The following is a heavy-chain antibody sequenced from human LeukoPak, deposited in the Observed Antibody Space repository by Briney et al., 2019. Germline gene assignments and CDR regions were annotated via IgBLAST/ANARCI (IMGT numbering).Heavy chain of an antibody. CDR2: ITSSTSTI. V-gene: IGHV3-48*02. J-gene: IGHJ4*02. D-gene: IGHD2-15*01. Sequence: GGPLRLSCAASGFTFSSYSMNWVRQAPGKGLEWVSFITSSTSTIYYADSVKGRFTISTDNANNSLILQMNSLRDEDTAVYYCARDRCSGGSCYSFDKWGQGTLVTVSS. CDR1: GFTFSSYS. CDR3: ARDRCSGGSCYSFDK.